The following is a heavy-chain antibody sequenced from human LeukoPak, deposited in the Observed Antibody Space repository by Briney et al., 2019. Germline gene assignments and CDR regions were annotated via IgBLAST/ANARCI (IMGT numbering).Heavy chain of an antibody. J-gene: IGHJ6*02. CDR3: ARAGYSGSWYRYYYYGMDV. CDR1: GYSFTSYW. Sequence: GESLKISCKGSGYSFTSYWIGWVRQMPGKGLEWMGIIYPGDSDTRYSPSFQGQVTISADKSISTAYLQWSSLKASDTAMYYCARAGYSGSWYRYYYYGMDVWGQGTTVTVSS. D-gene: IGHD6-13*01. CDR2: IYPGDSDT. V-gene: IGHV5-51*01.